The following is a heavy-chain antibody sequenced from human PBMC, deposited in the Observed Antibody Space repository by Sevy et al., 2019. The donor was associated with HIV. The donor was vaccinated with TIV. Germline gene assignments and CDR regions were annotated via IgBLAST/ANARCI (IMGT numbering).Heavy chain of an antibody. V-gene: IGHV3-30*03. CDR2: ISYDGNNK. Sequence: GGSLRLSCAASGFTFSSYAMHWVRQAPGKGLEWVAVISYDGNNKYAESVKGRFAIPRDNSKNTLYLQMNSLRAEDTALYYCGRDGSSGGLFLKDYYQFGMDGWGQGTTVTVSS. D-gene: IGHD3-16*01. CDR1: GFTFSSYA. CDR3: GRDGSSGGLFLKDYYQFGMDG. J-gene: IGHJ6*02.